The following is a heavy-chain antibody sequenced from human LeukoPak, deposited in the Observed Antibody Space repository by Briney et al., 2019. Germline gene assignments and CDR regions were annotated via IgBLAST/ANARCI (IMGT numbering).Heavy chain of an antibody. CDR3: ARHMLGAPVGAIDC. CDR2: IYYTGST. V-gene: IGHV4-38-2*01. J-gene: IGHJ4*02. D-gene: IGHD1-26*01. CDR1: AYSIRNSYF. Sequence: PSETLSLTCDVSAYSIRNSYFWGWIRQPPGKGLEWIGSIYYTGSTSSNASLESRLTISVDTSKNQFSLKLRSVTAEDTAVYYCARHMLGAPVGAIDCWSPGTLVTVSS.